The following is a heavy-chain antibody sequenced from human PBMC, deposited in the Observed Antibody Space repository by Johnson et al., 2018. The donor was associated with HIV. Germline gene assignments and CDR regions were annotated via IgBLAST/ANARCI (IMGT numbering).Heavy chain of an antibody. Sequence: QVQLVESGGGLIQPGGSLRLSCAASGFTFSSYGMHWVRQAPGKGLEWVSVIYSGGSTYYADSVKGRFTISRDNSKKTLYLQMNSLRVEDTAVYYCAKMSRGRQDAFDIWGQGAMVSVSA. CDR2: IYSGGST. J-gene: IGHJ3*02. V-gene: IGHV3-NL1*01. CDR1: GFTFSSYG. CDR3: AKMSRGRQDAFDI. D-gene: IGHD3-16*01.